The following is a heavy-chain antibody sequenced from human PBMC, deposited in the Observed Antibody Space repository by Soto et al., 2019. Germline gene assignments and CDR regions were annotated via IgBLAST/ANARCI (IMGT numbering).Heavy chain of an antibody. CDR3: ARGDRSPNY. CDR1: GYRFTTYG. J-gene: IGHJ4*02. V-gene: IGHV1-18*01. D-gene: IGHD3-10*01. Sequence: QVQLVQSGAEVKQPGASVKVSCKASGYRFTTYGITWVRQAPGQGLEWMGWISGYNGNTNYAQKLQGRVTMTTDTSSSTAFMELRSLTSDDTAVYYCARGDRSPNYWGQGTLVTVSS. CDR2: ISGYNGNT.